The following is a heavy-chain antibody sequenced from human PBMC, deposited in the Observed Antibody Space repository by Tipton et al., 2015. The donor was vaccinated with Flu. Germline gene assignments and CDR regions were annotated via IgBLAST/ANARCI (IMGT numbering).Heavy chain of an antibody. Sequence: TLSLTCTVSGGSISSYYWSWIRQPPGKGLEWIGYIYYSGSTNYNPSLKSRVTISVDTSKNQFSLKLSSVTAADTAVYYCARARWGGYNSRAAWGQGTLVTVSS. D-gene: IGHD5-24*01. CDR1: GGSISSYY. CDR2: IYYSGST. J-gene: IGHJ5*02. CDR3: ARARWGGYNSRAA. V-gene: IGHV4-59*08.